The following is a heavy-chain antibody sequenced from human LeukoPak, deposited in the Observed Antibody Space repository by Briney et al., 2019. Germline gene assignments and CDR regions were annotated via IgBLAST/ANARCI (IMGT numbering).Heavy chain of an antibody. CDR3: AKDMDSYADYYYYMDV. CDR2: ISYDGSNK. J-gene: IGHJ6*03. CDR1: GFTFSSYG. V-gene: IGHV3-30*18. Sequence: GRSLRLSCAASGFTFSSYGMHCVRQAPGKGLEWVAVISYDGSNKYYADSVKGRFTISRGNSKNTLYLQMNSLRAEDTAVYYCAKDMDSYADYYYYMDVWGKGTTVTVSS. D-gene: IGHD2-2*03.